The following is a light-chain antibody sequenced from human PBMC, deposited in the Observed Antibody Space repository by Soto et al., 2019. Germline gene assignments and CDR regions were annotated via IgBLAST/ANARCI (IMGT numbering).Light chain of an antibody. Sequence: EIVMTQSPATLSVSPGERATLSCRASQSVSSNLAWYQQKPGQAPRLLIYGASTRATGIPARFSGSGSGTDFTLTISSLQAEDVAVYYCQHYYTAPPTFGGGTKVDIK. V-gene: IGKV3-15*01. J-gene: IGKJ4*01. CDR2: GAS. CDR3: QHYYTAPPT. CDR1: QSVSSN.